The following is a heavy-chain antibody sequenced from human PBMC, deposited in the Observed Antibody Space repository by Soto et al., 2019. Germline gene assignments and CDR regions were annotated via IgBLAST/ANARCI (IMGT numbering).Heavy chain of an antibody. D-gene: IGHD6-6*01. Sequence: QVQLQQSGPGLVKPSQTLSLICAISGDSVSSNSAAWNWIRQSPSRGLEWLGRTYYRSKWYNDYGVTVKSRIIINPDTSQYPFSVQMYSVAPEDTAVYYCASMKYSSSSLSVAVYGMDVWGQGTTVTVSS. J-gene: IGHJ6*02. CDR3: ASMKYSSSSLSVAVYGMDV. CDR1: GDSVSSNSAA. CDR2: TYYRSKWYN. V-gene: IGHV6-1*01.